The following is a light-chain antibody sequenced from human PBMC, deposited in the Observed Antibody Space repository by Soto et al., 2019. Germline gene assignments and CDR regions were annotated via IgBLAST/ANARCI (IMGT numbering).Light chain of an antibody. Sequence: DIQMTQSPSSLSASVGDRVTITCQASQYISNYLNWYQQKPGKAPKLLIYDASNLETGVPSRFSGSGSGTDFTFTISSLQPEDIATYYCQQYDNLPLYTFGQGPKLEIK. CDR3: QQYDNLPLYT. CDR2: DAS. CDR1: QYISNY. J-gene: IGKJ2*01. V-gene: IGKV1-33*01.